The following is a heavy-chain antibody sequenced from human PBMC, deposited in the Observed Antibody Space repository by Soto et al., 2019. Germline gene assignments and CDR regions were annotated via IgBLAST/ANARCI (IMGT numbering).Heavy chain of an antibody. CDR2: ISGSGGST. D-gene: IGHD1-26*01. V-gene: IGHV3-23*01. CDR3: AKDKQSGACLWAVPYYFDY. Sequence: EVQLLESGGGLVQPGGSLRLSCAASGFTFSSYAMSWVRQAPGKGLEWVSAISGSGGSTYYADSVKGRFTISRDNSKNTLYLQMNSRSSEDTAVYYCAKDKQSGACLWAVPYYFDYWGQGTLVTVSS. CDR1: GFTFSSYA. J-gene: IGHJ4*02.